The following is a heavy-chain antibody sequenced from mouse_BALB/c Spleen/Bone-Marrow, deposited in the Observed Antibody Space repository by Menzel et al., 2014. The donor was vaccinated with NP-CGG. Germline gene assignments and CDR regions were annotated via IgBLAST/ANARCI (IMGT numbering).Heavy chain of an antibody. CDR1: GFTFSNYG. D-gene: IGHD2-1*01. CDR3: VRGNYGNYVDYFDF. CDR2: INSNGGST. V-gene: IGHV5-6-3*01. J-gene: IGHJ2*01. Sequence: EVKLVESGGGLVQPGGSLKLSCAASGFTFSNYGVSWVRQTPDKRLELVATINSNGGSTYYPDSVKGRFTISRDTAKNTLYLQMSSLKSEETAMYYCVRGNYGNYVDYFDFWGQGTTLTVSS.